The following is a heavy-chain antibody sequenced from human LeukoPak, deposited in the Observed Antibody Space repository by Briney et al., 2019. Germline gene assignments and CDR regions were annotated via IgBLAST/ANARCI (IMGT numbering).Heavy chain of an antibody. D-gene: IGHD2-2*01. CDR1: GFTFSSYA. V-gene: IGHV3-23*01. J-gene: IGHJ4*02. CDR2: ISGSGGST. CDR3: AKDRGCCSSTSCSDDDY. Sequence: PGESLRLSCAASGFTFSSYALSWVRQAPGKGLEWVSAISGSGGSTYHADSVKGRFTISRDNSKSTLYLQMNSLRVEDTAVYYCAKDRGCCSSTSCSDDDYWGQGTLVTVSS.